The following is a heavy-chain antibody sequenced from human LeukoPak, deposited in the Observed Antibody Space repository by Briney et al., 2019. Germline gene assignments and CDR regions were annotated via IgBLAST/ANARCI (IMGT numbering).Heavy chain of an antibody. CDR1: GFTFTNYA. CDR2: MSGRGVST. D-gene: IGHD2-15*01. Sequence: GGSLKLSCAASGFTFTNYAMSWVRQAPGKGLEWVSGMSGRGVSTYYADSVKGRFTISSDNSKNTLYLQMNSLRAEDTAIYYCAKDCNGGNCYIDYWGQGTLVTVAS. CDR3: AKDCNGGNCYIDY. V-gene: IGHV3-23*01. J-gene: IGHJ4*02.